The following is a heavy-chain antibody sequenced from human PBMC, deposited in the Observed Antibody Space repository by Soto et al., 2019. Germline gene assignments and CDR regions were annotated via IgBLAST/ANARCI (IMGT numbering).Heavy chain of an antibody. Sequence: GESLKISCKGSGYSFTKFGIAWVRQMPGKGLEWMGRIDPSDSYTNYSPSFQGHVTISADKSISTAYLQWSSLKASDTAMYYCARRHSSSSAFDPWGQGTLVTVSS. CDR2: IDPSDSYT. CDR1: GYSFTKFG. J-gene: IGHJ5*02. V-gene: IGHV5-10-1*01. D-gene: IGHD6-13*01. CDR3: ARRHSSSSAFDP.